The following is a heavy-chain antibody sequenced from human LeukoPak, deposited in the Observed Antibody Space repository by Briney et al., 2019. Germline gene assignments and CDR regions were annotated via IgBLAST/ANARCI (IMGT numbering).Heavy chain of an antibody. J-gene: IGHJ4*02. Sequence: ASVTVSCKASGYTFTSYGISWVRQAPGQGLEWMGWISAYNGNTNYAQKLQGRVTMTTDTSTSTAYMELRSLRSDDTAVYYCAREFYGSGSYYGAPFDYWGQGTLVTVSS. V-gene: IGHV1-18*04. CDR2: ISAYNGNT. D-gene: IGHD3-10*01. CDR1: GYTFTSYG. CDR3: AREFYGSGSYYGAPFDY.